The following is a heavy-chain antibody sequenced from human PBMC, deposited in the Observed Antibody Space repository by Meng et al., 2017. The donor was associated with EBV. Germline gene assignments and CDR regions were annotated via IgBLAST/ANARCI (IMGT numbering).Heavy chain of an antibody. CDR3: ARESSGSGWSFDI. J-gene: IGHJ4*02. CDR1: GYMFANYG. CDR2: INNVNGDT. D-gene: IGHD6-19*01. Sequence: QVQVVQSGGEVKKPGASVKVYCKTSGYMFANYGIHWVRRAPGHGLEWLGWINNVNGDTNYAQKFQDRVTMTTDTSTTTVTMELRSLRYDDTAEYYCARESSGSGWSFDIWGQGTLVTVAS. V-gene: IGHV1-18*01.